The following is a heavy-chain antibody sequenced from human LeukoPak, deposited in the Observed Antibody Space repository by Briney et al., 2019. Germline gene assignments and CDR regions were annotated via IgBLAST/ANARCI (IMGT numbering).Heavy chain of an antibody. J-gene: IGHJ6*03. CDR3: AREVMDYYYMDV. D-gene: IGHD3-16*01. V-gene: IGHV4-30-2*01. CDR2: IYHSGST. CDR1: GGSIISGGYY. Sequence: LSLPCTVPGGSIISGGYYWSWIRQPPGKGLEWIGYIYHSGSTYHNPSLKSRVTISVDRSKNQFSLKLSSVTAADTAVYYCAREVMDYYYMDVWGKGTTVTVSS.